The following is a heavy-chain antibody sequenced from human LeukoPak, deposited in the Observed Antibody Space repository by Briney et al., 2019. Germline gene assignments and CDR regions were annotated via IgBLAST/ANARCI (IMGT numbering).Heavy chain of an antibody. D-gene: IGHD6-19*01. V-gene: IGHV1-2*02. J-gene: IGHJ5*02. CDR1: GYTFTAYY. Sequence: ASVKVSCKASGYTFTAYYIHWMRQAPGQGLEWVGWINPNSGGTNLAQKFQGRVTMTRDTSVSTVYMELSSLRSDDTAVYYCARQWLGSQCFDPWGQGTLVTVSS. CDR3: ARQWLGSQCFDP. CDR2: INPNSGGT.